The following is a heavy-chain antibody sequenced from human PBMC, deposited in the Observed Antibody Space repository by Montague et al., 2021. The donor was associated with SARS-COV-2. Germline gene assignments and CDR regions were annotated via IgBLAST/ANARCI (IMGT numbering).Heavy chain of an antibody. D-gene: IGHD3-10*02. Sequence: SLILSCAASGFTFSSYGMHWVRQAPVKGLEWVAVIWYDGSNKYYXDSVKGRFTISRDNSKNTLYLQMNSLRAEDTAVYCCASMLTEGFDYWGQGTLVTVSS. CDR3: ASMLTEGFDY. CDR2: IWYDGSNK. J-gene: IGHJ4*02. V-gene: IGHV3-33*01. CDR1: GFTFSSYG.